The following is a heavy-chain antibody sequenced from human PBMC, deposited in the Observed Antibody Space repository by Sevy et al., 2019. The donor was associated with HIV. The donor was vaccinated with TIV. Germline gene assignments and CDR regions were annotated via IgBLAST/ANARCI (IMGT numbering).Heavy chain of an antibody. Sequence: GGSLRLSCAASGFAFSTHAMHWVRRAPGKGRGWVAVISYGGTETFYAASVEGRFTISRDNSKNMLSLQINSLRPEDTAVYYCARDGGNSVKWYPLYWGHGTLVTVSS. CDR2: ISYGGTET. V-gene: IGHV3-30-3*01. J-gene: IGHJ4*01. CDR3: ARDGGNSVKWYPLY. D-gene: IGHD2-2*01. CDR1: GFAFSTHA.